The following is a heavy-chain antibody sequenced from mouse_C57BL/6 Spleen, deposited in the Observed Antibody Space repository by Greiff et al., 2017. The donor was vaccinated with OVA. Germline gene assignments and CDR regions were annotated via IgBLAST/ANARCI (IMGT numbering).Heavy chain of an antibody. CDR1: GYTFTEYT. D-gene: IGHD4-1*01. V-gene: IGHV1-62-2*01. J-gene: IGHJ2*01. CDR2: FYPGSGSI. Sequence: QVHVKQSGAELVKPGASVKLSCKASGYTFTEYTIHWVKQRSGQGLEWIGWFYPGSGSIKYNEKFKDKATLTADKSSSTVYMELSRLTSEDSAVYFCARHEDQNWAFDYWGQGTTLTVSS. CDR3: ARHEDQNWAFDY.